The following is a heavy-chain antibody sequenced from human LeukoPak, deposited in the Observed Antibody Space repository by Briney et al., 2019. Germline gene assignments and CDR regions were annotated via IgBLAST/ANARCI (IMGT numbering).Heavy chain of an antibody. CDR2: ISSSSSYI. J-gene: IGHJ4*02. CDR3: ARVELRWFGELFSHPYYFDY. Sequence: PGRSLRLSCAASGFTFSSYGMHWVRQAPGKGLEWVSSISSSSSYIYYADSVKGRFTISRDNAKNSLYLQMNSLRAEDTAVYYCARVELRWFGELFSHPYYFDYWGQGTLVTVSS. D-gene: IGHD3-10*01. V-gene: IGHV3-21*01. CDR1: GFTFSSYG.